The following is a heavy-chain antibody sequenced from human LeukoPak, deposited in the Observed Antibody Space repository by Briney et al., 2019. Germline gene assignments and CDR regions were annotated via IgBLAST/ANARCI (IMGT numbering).Heavy chain of an antibody. J-gene: IGHJ6*02. CDR2: IYYSGST. CDR1: GGSISRSGYY. CDR3: ARDLRSSSSSGINYYGMDV. D-gene: IGHD6-6*01. Sequence: SETLSLTCTVSGGSISRSGYYWSWIRQHPGKGLEWIGYIYYSGSTYYNPSLKSRVTISVDTAKNQFSLKLSSVTAADTAVYYCARDLRSSSSSGINYYGMDVWGQGTTVIVSS. V-gene: IGHV4-31*03.